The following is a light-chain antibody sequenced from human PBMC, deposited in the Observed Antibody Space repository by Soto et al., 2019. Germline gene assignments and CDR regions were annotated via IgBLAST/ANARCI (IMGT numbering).Light chain of an antibody. CDR2: GAS. J-gene: IGKJ5*01. CDR3: QQYNIWSSIT. V-gene: IGKV3-15*01. CDR1: QSISSK. Sequence: EIVMTQSPATLSVSPGERATLSCRASQSISSKVGWYQQNPGQAPRLLIYGASTRAPDVPHRFSGSGSGTDSTLTIGSLQSEAFAVYYCQQYNIWSSITFGQGTRLEIK.